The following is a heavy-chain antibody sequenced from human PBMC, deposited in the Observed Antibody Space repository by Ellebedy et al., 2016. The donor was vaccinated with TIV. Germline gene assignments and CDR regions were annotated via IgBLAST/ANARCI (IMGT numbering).Heavy chain of an antibody. D-gene: IGHD3-22*01. V-gene: IGHV1-69*04. CDR1: GGTFSSYA. CDR3: ARADYYDSSGYQNYYYYYGMDV. J-gene: IGHJ6*02. CDR2: IIPILGIA. Sequence: SVKVSCXASGGTFSSYAISWVRQAPGQGLEWMGRIIPILGIANYAQKFQGRVTITADKSTSTAYMELSSLRSEDTAVYYCARADYYDSSGYQNYYYYYGMDVWGQGTTVTVSS.